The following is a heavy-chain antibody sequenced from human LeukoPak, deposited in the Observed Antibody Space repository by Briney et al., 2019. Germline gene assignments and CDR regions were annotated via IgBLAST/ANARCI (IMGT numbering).Heavy chain of an antibody. D-gene: IGHD3-10*01. CDR1: GYTFTSYA. CDR3: ARAGPLVVRGSVWFDP. Sequence: ASVKVSCKASGYTFTSYAMNWVRQAPGQGLEWMGGITPFFDTSNYAQKFQGRVTITADKATSTAYMDLSSLTSEDTAVYYCARAGPLVVRGSVWFDPWGQGTLVTVSS. CDR2: ITPFFDTS. J-gene: IGHJ5*02. V-gene: IGHV1-69*06.